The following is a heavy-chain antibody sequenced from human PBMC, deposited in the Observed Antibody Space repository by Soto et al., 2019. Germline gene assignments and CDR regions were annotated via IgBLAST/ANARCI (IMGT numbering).Heavy chain of an antibody. J-gene: IGHJ6*02. V-gene: IGHV4-30-4*01. Sequence: ASETLSLTCCVSGGSISSGYYYWSWIRQTLGQGLEWIGNIYYSGNTYYNPSLKSRLIISIGTSKNLFSLKVGSVTAADTAVYYCANSSLYGMDVWGQGTTVTVSS. CDR3: ANSSLYGMDV. CDR2: IYYSGNT. CDR1: GGSISSGYYY.